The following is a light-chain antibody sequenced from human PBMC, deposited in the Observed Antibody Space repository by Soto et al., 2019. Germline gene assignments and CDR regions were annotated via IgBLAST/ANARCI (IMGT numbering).Light chain of an antibody. CDR2: GAS. J-gene: IGKJ3*01. Sequence: EIVMTQSPATLSVSPGERATLSCRASQSVGNNLAWYQQRPGPAPRLLIHGASARPSGVPARFSGSGSGTDFTLTIISLQSEDFAVYYCQQYSDSPITFGPGTTVDLK. CDR1: QSVGNN. V-gene: IGKV3-15*01. CDR3: QQYSDSPIT.